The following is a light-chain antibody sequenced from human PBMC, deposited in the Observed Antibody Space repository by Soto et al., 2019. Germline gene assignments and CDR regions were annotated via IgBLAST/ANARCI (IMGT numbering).Light chain of an antibody. Sequence: QSVLIQPPSVSGAPGQTVTISCSGSSSNIGDNAVTWYQQVPGKAPRLLIYYDDLLPSGVSDRFSGSKSGTSASLAISGLQPEDEADYYCAARDDSLNGRVFGGGTKLTVL. CDR3: AARDDSLNGRV. CDR2: YDD. V-gene: IGLV1-36*01. CDR1: SSNIGDNA. J-gene: IGLJ2*01.